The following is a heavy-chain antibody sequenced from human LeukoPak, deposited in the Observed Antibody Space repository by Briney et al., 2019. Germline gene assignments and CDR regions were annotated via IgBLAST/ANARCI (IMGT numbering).Heavy chain of an antibody. CDR3: GSLDAFDI. Sequence: SETLSLTCAVYGGSFSGYYWSWIRQPPGKGLEWIGSIYYSGSTYYNPSLKSRVTISVDTSKNQFSLKLSSVTAADTAVYYCGSLDAFDIWGQGTMVTVSS. V-gene: IGHV4-34*01. J-gene: IGHJ3*02. CDR2: IYYSGST. CDR1: GGSFSGYY.